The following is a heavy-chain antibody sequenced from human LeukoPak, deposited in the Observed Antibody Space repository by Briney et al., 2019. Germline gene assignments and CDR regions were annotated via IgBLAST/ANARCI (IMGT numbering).Heavy chain of an antibody. J-gene: IGHJ4*02. CDR3: ARGTYYYGSGSYKLDY. Sequence: SETLSLTCTVSGGSISGYYWSWIRQPPGKGLEWIGYIFDNGSPDYNPSLKSRVAISVDTSKNQFSLKLSSVTAADTAVYYCARGTYYYGSGSYKLDYWGQGTLVTVSS. CDR2: IFDNGSP. D-gene: IGHD3-10*01. CDR1: GGSISGYY. V-gene: IGHV4-59*01.